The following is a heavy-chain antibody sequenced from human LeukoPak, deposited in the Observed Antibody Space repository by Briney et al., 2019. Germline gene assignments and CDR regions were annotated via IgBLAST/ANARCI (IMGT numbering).Heavy chain of an antibody. J-gene: IGHJ4*02. CDR2: IIPILGIA. CDR3: ARGGDPDVGGIATADY. Sequence: GASVKVSCRASGGTFSTYAVSWVRQVPGQGLEWMGRIIPILGIANYAQKFQGRVTITADKSTSTAYMELSSLRSEDTAVYYCARGGDPDVGGIATADYWGQGTLVTVSS. CDR1: GGTFSTYA. D-gene: IGHD3-16*01. V-gene: IGHV1-69*04.